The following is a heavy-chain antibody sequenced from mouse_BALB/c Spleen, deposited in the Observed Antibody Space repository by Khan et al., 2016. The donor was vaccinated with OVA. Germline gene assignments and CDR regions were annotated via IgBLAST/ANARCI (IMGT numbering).Heavy chain of an antibody. D-gene: IGHD2-5*01. CDR2: ISSGGSYT. CDR3: AIQYINSFLEY. J-gene: IGHJ2*01. CDR1: GFTFSSFG. V-gene: IGHV5-6*01. Sequence: EVKLVESGGDLVKPGGSLKLSCAASGFTFSSFGMSWIRQTPDKRLEWVATISSGGSYTYYPDSVKGRFTISRDNAKNTLYLQMSSMKAEDTAMYYCAIQYINSFLEYWGQGTTLTVSS.